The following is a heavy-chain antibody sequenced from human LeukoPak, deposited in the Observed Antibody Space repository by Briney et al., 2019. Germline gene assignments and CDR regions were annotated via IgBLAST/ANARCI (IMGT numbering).Heavy chain of an antibody. Sequence: SETLSLTCTVSGGSISSYYWSWIRQPAGKGLEWIGRIYTSGSTNYNLSLKSRVTMSVDTSKNQFSLKLSSVTAADTAVYYCARDASIAAAGDNWFDTWGQGTLATVSS. CDR1: GGSISSYY. CDR3: ARDASIAAAGDNWFDT. V-gene: IGHV4-4*07. J-gene: IGHJ5*02. D-gene: IGHD6-13*01. CDR2: IYTSGST.